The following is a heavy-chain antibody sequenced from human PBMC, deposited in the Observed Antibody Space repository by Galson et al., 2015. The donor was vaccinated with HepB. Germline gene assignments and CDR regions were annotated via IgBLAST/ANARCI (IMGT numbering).Heavy chain of an antibody. CDR1: GFTFRTYV. Sequence: SLRLSCAASGFTFRTYVMNWVRQAPGKGLEWVSSISGSGDNTYYTDSVKGRFTISRDNSKNTLYLQMNSLRAEDTAVYFCATGLVGSTPCDFWGQGTLVTVSS. CDR3: ATGLVGSTPCDF. J-gene: IGHJ4*02. CDR2: ISGSGDNT. D-gene: IGHD1-26*01. V-gene: IGHV3-23*01.